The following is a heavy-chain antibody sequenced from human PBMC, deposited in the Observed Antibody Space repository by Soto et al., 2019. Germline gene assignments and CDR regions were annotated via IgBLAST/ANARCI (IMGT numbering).Heavy chain of an antibody. J-gene: IGHJ4*02. CDR2: MSYDGSNE. D-gene: IGHD1-26*01. CDR1: GFTFSHYA. CDR3: GKDGSHNLDY. Sequence: QVQLVESGGGVVQPGRSLRLSCAASGFTFSHYAMHWVRQAPGKGLEWVALMSYDGSNEYYADSVKGRFTISRDNSKNPLYLQMNRPRAEDTAVYYWGKDGSHNLDYWGQGTLVTVSS. V-gene: IGHV3-30*18.